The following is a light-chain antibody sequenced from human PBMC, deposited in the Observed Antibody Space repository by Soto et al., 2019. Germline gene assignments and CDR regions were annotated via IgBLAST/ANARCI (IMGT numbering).Light chain of an antibody. V-gene: IGKV3-20*01. Sequence: EIVLTQSPRTLSLSPGERATLSSRASQSVNSLYLAWYQQKPGQAPRLLIYGASSRATGIPDRFSGSGSGTDFTLTISRLEHEDFAVYYCQYYSGSQTFGGGTKVEIK. CDR3: QYYSGSQT. CDR2: GAS. CDR1: QSVNSLY. J-gene: IGKJ4*01.